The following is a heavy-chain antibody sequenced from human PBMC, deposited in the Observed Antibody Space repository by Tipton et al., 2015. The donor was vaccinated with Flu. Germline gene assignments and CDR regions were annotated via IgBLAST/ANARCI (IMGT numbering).Heavy chain of an antibody. J-gene: IGHJ5*02. CDR2: VHQTGST. D-gene: IGHD4-11*01. CDR1: GDSIGSRYY. V-gene: IGHV4-38-2*01. Sequence: TLSLTCSVFGDSIGSRYYWSWTRQSPGKGLEWIGNVHQTGSTYYNPSLTSRVTIAVDRPRNQFSLRLTSVTAADTAVYYCARRDYSNDVAEPNKWFDPWGPGTLGVVSS. CDR3: ARRDYSNDVAEPNKWFDP.